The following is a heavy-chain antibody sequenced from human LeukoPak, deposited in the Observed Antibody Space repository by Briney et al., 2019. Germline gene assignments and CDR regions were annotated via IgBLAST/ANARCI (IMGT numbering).Heavy chain of an antibody. CDR1: GFTFSSYW. CDR3: ATKSGTYYNY. D-gene: IGHD1-26*01. V-gene: IGHV3-7*03. CDR2: IKQDGSEK. J-gene: IGHJ4*02. Sequence: GGSLRLSCAASGFTFSSYWMSWVRQAPGKGLEWVANIKQDGSEKYYVDSVKGRSTISRDNAKKSLYLQINSLRTEDTAVYYCATKSGTYYNYWGRGSLVTVSS.